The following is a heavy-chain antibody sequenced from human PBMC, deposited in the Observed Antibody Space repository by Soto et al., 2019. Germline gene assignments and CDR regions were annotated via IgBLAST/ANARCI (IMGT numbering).Heavy chain of an antibody. V-gene: IGHV3-30*18. J-gene: IGHJ4*02. CDR2: IMYDGRNK. D-gene: IGHD3-22*01. Sequence: QVQLMESGGGVVHPGRSLRLSCVVSGFMFSNYGMHWVRQAQGKGLEWVAGIMYDGRNKYYADSVKGRFTISRDNSKNTLYLQMSSLGAEYTAVYYCAKDENYYDSSGYLGWGQGTLVIVSS. CDR1: GFMFSNYG. CDR3: AKDENYYDSSGYLG.